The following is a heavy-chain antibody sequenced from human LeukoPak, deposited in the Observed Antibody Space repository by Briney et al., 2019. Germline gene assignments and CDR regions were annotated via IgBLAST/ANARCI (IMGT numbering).Heavy chain of an antibody. Sequence: GGSLRLACAASGFTFSSYAMSWVRQAPGMGLEWVSAISGSGGSTYYADSVKGRFTISRDNSKNALYLQMNSLRAEDTAVYYCAKDRASSGWGLVYWGQGTLVTVSS. V-gene: IGHV3-23*01. CDR1: GFTFSSYA. J-gene: IGHJ4*02. D-gene: IGHD6-19*01. CDR2: ISGSGGST. CDR3: AKDRASSGWGLVY.